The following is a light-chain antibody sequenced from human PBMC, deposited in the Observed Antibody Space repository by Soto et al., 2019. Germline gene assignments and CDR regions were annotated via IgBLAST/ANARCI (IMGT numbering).Light chain of an antibody. J-gene: IGLJ2*01. Sequence: QSALTQPPSASGSPGQSVTISCTGTSSDVGSYKYVSWYQQHPGKAPKLMIYEVSQRPSGVPDRFSGSKSGNTASLTVSGLHADDEADYYCSSYAGSNNPVVFGGGTQLTVL. V-gene: IGLV2-8*01. CDR3: SSYAGSNNPVV. CDR1: SSDVGSYKY. CDR2: EVS.